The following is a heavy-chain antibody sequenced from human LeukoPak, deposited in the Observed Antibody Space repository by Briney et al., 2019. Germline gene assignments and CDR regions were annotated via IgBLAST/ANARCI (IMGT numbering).Heavy chain of an antibody. CDR3: ARGVSGSYYPFDY. Sequence: GGSLRLSCVGSGFTFSNYGLNWVRQAQGEGLEGVSYIGTSTSSIRYAESLKGRFTISRDNSKNTLYLQMNSLRAEDTAVYYCARGVSGSYYPFDYWGQGTLVTVSS. J-gene: IGHJ4*02. V-gene: IGHV3-48*01. CDR2: IGTSTSSI. D-gene: IGHD3-10*01. CDR1: GFTFSNYG.